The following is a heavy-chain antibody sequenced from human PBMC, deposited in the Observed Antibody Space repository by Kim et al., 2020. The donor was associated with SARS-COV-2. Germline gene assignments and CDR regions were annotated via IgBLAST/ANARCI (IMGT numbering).Heavy chain of an antibody. CDR3: AGESSSRPSYYYYYGMDV. Sequence: SETLSLTCTVSGGSISSSSYYWGWIRQPPGKGLEWIGSIYYSGSTYYNPSLKSRVTISVDTSKNQFSLKLSSVTAADTAVYYCAGESSSRPSYYYYYGMDVWGQGTTVTVSS. D-gene: IGHD6-6*01. V-gene: IGHV4-39*02. CDR2: IYYSGST. CDR1: GGSISSSSYY. J-gene: IGHJ6*02.